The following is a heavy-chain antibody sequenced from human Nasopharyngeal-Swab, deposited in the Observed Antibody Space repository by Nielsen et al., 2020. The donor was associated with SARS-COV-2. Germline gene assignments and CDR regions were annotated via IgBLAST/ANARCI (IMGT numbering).Heavy chain of an antibody. V-gene: IGHV3-73*01. CDR2: IRSKANSYAI. CDR1: GFTFSGSA. Sequence: GESLKISCAASGFTFSGSAMHWVRQASGKGLEWVGRIRSKANSYAIAYAASVKGRFTISRDDSKNTAYLQMNSLKTEDTAVYYCTRGGIVGPPELGMDVWGQGTTVTVSS. CDR3: TRGGIVGPPELGMDV. D-gene: IGHD1-26*01. J-gene: IGHJ6*02.